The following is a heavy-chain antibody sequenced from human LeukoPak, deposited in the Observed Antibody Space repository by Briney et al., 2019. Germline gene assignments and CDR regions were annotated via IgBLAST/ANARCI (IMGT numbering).Heavy chain of an antibody. Sequence: QPGGSLRLSCAASGFTFSSYGMHWVRQAPGKGLEWVAVISYDGSNKYYADSVKGRFTISRDNSKNTLYLQMNSLRAEDTAVYYCAKDGEPLYYYDSSGRSYFDYWGQGTLVTVSS. CDR3: AKDGEPLYYYDSSGRSYFDY. D-gene: IGHD3-22*01. CDR2: ISYDGSNK. J-gene: IGHJ4*02. V-gene: IGHV3-30*18. CDR1: GFTFSSYG.